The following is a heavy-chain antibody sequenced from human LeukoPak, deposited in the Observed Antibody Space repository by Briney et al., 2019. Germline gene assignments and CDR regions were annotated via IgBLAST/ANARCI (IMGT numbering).Heavy chain of an antibody. Sequence: GGSLRLSCAASGFTFSSYGMNWVRQAPGKGLEWVSYISSSDTIYYADSVKGRFTISRDNAKNSLYLQMNSLRAEDTAVYYCARGAYYYEDWGQGTLVTVSS. CDR2: ISSSDTI. V-gene: IGHV3-48*01. CDR1: GFTFSSYG. J-gene: IGHJ4*02. CDR3: ARGAYYYED. D-gene: IGHD3-22*01.